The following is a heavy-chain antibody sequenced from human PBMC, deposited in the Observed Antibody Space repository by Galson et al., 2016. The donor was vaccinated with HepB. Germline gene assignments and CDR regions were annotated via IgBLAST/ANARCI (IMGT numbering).Heavy chain of an antibody. CDR2: INWSGDST. Sequence: SLRLSCAVSGFTFDDYGMTWVRQAPGKGLEWVSGINWSGDSTAYADSVKGRFTMYRDDARNSLYLQMSSLRVEDTALYQCARGIVGSGMDVWGQGTTVTVS. CDR1: GFTFDDYG. D-gene: IGHD3-10*01. J-gene: IGHJ6*02. V-gene: IGHV3-20*01. CDR3: ARGIVGSGMDV.